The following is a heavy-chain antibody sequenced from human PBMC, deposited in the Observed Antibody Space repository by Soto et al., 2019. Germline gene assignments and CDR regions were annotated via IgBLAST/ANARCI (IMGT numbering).Heavy chain of an antibody. D-gene: IGHD1-1*01. CDR1: GFTFSNFG. Sequence: EVHLLESGGGLVQPGGSLRLSCGASGFTFSNFGMSWVRQAPGKGLEWVSGISGSGGSTYYADSVKGRFTISRDNSQNKLFLQMKNLRVDDTAVHYCAKMEDPTAYYYAMDVWGHGTTVTVS. V-gene: IGHV3-23*01. J-gene: IGHJ6*02. CDR3: AKMEDPTAYYYAMDV. CDR2: ISGSGGST.